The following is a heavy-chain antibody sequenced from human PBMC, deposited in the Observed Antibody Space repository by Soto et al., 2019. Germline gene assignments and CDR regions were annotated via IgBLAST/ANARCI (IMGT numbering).Heavy chain of an antibody. CDR3: AREGVLLGYCSSTSCPLYFDY. D-gene: IGHD2-2*01. CDR1: GGTFSSYA. Sequence: QVQLVQSGAEVKKPGSSVKVSCKASGGTFSSYAISWVRQAPGQGLEWMGGIIPIFGTANYAQKFQGRVTITADESTSTAHMELSSLRSEDTAVYYCAREGVLLGYCSSTSCPLYFDYWGQGTLVTVSS. J-gene: IGHJ4*02. V-gene: IGHV1-69*01. CDR2: IIPIFGTA.